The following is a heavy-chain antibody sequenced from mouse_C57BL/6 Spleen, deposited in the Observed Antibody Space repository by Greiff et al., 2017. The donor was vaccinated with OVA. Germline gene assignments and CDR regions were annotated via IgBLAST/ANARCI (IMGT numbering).Heavy chain of an antibody. J-gene: IGHJ2*01. V-gene: IGHV1-76*01. CDR3: ARSDYGSRKDYFDY. D-gene: IGHD1-1*01. CDR2: IYPGSGNT. CDR1: GYTFTDYY. Sequence: VQLQQSGAELVRPGASVKLSCKASGYTFTDYYINWVKQRPGQGLEWIARIYPGSGNTYYNEKFKGKATLTAEKSSSTAYMQLSSLTSKDSAVYFCARSDYGSRKDYFDYWGQGTTLTVSS.